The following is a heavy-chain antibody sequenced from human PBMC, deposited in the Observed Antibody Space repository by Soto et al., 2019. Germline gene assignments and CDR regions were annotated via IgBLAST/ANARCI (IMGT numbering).Heavy chain of an antibody. CDR1: GYTFTSYY. D-gene: IGHD3-3*01. Sequence: GASVKVSCKASGYTFTSYYMHWVRQAPGQGLEWMGIINPSGGSTSYAQKFQGRVTMTRDTSTSTVYMELSSLRSEDTAVYYCARGRDYDFWSGYFPYYYYYYMDVWGKGTTVTV. J-gene: IGHJ6*03. V-gene: IGHV1-46*03. CDR2: INPSGGST. CDR3: ARGRDYDFWSGYFPYYYYYYMDV.